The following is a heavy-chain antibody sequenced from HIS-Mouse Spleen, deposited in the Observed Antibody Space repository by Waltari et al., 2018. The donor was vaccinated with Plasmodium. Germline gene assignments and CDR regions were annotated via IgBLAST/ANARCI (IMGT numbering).Heavy chain of an antibody. CDR2: ISSSSSTI. CDR1: GSTSSSFR. Sequence: EVQLVESGGGLVQPGGSLRLSCAASGSTSSSFRMHWVRQAPGKGLEWVSYISSSSSTIYYADSVKGRFTISRDNAKNSLYLQMNSLRDEDTAVYYCARVVTIFGVVIDYWGQGTLVTVSS. D-gene: IGHD3-3*01. CDR3: ARVVTIFGVVIDY. V-gene: IGHV3-48*02. J-gene: IGHJ4*02.